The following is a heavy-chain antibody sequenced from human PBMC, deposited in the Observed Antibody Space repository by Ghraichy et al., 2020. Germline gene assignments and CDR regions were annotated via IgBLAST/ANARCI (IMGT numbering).Heavy chain of an antibody. CDR1: GFSLSNARMG. CDR3: ARITEYGDYGVAFDI. CDR2: IFSNDEK. D-gene: IGHD4-17*01. Sequence: SGPTLVKPTETLTLTCTVSGFSLSNARMGVSWIRQPPGKALEWLAHIFSNDEKSYSTSLKSRLTISKDTSKSQVVLTMTNMDPVDTATYYCARITEYGDYGVAFDIWGQGTMVTVSS. J-gene: IGHJ3*02. V-gene: IGHV2-26*01.